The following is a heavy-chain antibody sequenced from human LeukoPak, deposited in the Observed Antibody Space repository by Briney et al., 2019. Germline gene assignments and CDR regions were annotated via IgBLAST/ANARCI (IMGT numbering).Heavy chain of an antibody. CDR1: GFTFSSYS. CDR2: ISSSSSYI. D-gene: IGHD3-9*01. Sequence: GGSLRLSCAASGFTFSSYSMNGVRQAPGKGLEWVSSISSSSSYIYYADSVKGRFTISRDNAKNSLYLQMNSLRAEDTAVYYCAREGDFDWLFVDYWGQGTLVTVSS. CDR3: AREGDFDWLFVDY. J-gene: IGHJ4*02. V-gene: IGHV3-21*01.